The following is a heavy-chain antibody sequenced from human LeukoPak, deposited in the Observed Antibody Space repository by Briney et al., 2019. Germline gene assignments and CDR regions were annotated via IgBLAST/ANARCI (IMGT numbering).Heavy chain of an antibody. CDR3: AVLSIVGASIDY. Sequence: PSETLSLTCTVSGGSISSYYWSWIRQPPGEGLEWIGYIYYSGSTNYNPSLKSRVTISVDTSKNQFSLKLSSVTAADTAVYYCAVLSIVGASIDYWGQGTLVTVSS. V-gene: IGHV4-59*01. CDR2: IYYSGST. CDR1: GGSISSYY. J-gene: IGHJ4*02. D-gene: IGHD1-26*01.